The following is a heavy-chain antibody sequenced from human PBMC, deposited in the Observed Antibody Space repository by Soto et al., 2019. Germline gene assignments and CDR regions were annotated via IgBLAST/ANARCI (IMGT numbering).Heavy chain of an antibody. Sequence: ASVEVSCKASGYTFTSYCISWVLQAPGQGLEWMGWISAYNGNTNYAQKLQGRVTMTTDTSTSTAYMELRSLRSDDTAVYYCARFRLRRITIFGVVPSYYYGMDVWGQGTTVTVSS. CDR3: ARFRLRRITIFGVVPSYYYGMDV. J-gene: IGHJ6*02. V-gene: IGHV1-18*01. CDR2: ISAYNGNT. CDR1: GYTFTSYC. D-gene: IGHD3-3*01.